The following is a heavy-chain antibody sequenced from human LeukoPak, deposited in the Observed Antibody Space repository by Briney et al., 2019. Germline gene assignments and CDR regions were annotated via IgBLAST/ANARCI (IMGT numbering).Heavy chain of an antibody. Sequence: SETLSLTCTVSGGSISSSSYNWGWIRQPPGTGLEWIGYIYYSGSTNYNPSLKSRVTISVDTSKNQFSLKLYSVTAADTAVYYCARVNQAVADHFDYWGQGTLVTVSS. J-gene: IGHJ4*02. CDR3: ARVNQAVADHFDY. V-gene: IGHV4-61*05. CDR2: IYYSGST. D-gene: IGHD6-19*01. CDR1: GGSISSSSYN.